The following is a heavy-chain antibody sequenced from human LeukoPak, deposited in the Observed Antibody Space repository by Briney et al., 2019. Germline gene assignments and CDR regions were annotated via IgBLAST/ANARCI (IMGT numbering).Heavy chain of an antibody. CDR2: IKQDVSEK. V-gene: IGHV3-7*01. Sequence: GGSLRLSCAASGFTFSRYWMSWVRQAPGKGLEWVANIKQDVSEKYYVDSVKGRFTISRDNAKNSLYLQMNSLRAEDTAVYYCARDGDAFWFDPWGQGTLVTVSS. J-gene: IGHJ5*02. CDR3: ARDGDAFWFDP. CDR1: GFTFSRYW. D-gene: IGHD7-27*01.